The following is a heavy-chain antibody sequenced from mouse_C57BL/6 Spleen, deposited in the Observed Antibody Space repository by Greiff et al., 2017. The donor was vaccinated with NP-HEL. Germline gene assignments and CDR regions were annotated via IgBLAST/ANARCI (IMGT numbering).Heavy chain of an antibody. Sequence: VQLQQSGPELVKPGASVKIPCKASGYTFTDYNMDWVKQSHGKSLEWIGDINPNNGGTIYNQKFKGKATLTVDKSSSTAYMELRSLTSEDTATYYCARGELGRGAYWGQGTLVTVSA. CDR1: GYTFTDYN. D-gene: IGHD4-1*01. J-gene: IGHJ3*01. CDR2: INPNNGGT. CDR3: ARGELGRGAY. V-gene: IGHV1-18*01.